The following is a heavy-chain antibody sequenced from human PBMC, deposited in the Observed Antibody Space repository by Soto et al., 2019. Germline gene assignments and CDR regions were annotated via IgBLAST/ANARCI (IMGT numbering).Heavy chain of an antibody. Sequence: QVQLVQSGAEVKKPGASVKVSCKASGYTFTSYGISWVRQAPGQGLEWMGWISAYNGNTNYAQKLQGRVTMTTDTSTSTAYRELRSLRSDDTAVYYCARLVMTNYYYYGMDVWGQGTTVTVSS. CDR1: GYTFTSYG. CDR2: ISAYNGNT. D-gene: IGHD4-17*01. CDR3: ARLVMTNYYYYGMDV. J-gene: IGHJ6*02. V-gene: IGHV1-18*04.